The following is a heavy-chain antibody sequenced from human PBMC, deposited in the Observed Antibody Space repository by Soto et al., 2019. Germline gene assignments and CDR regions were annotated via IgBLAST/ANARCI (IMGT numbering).Heavy chain of an antibody. CDR3: ARAHQPSSWYYYYYYYMDV. D-gene: IGHD6-13*01. Sequence: ASVKVSCKASGYTFTSYDINWVRQATGQGLEWMGWMNPNSGNTGYAQKFQGRVTMTRNTSISTAYMELSSLRSEDTAVYYCARAHQPSSWYYYYYYYMDVWGKGTTVTVSS. CDR1: GYTFTSYD. V-gene: IGHV1-8*01. CDR2: MNPNSGNT. J-gene: IGHJ6*03.